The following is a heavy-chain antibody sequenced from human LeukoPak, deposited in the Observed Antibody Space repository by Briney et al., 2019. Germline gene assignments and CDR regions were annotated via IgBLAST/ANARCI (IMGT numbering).Heavy chain of an antibody. CDR2: IYYSGST. Sequence: SETLSLTRTVSGGSISSYYWSWIRQPPGKRLEWIGYIYYSGSTNYNPSLKSRVTISVDTSKNQFSLKLSSVTAADTAVYYCARAKMAPPWGYYFDYWGQGTLVTVSS. D-gene: IGHD5-24*01. V-gene: IGHV4-59*01. J-gene: IGHJ4*02. CDR1: GGSISSYY. CDR3: ARAKMAPPWGYYFDY.